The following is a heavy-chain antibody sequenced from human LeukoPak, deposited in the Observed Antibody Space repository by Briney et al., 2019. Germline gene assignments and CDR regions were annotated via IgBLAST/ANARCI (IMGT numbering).Heavy chain of an antibody. CDR3: ARDLRHYDILTGYYTFDY. V-gene: IGHV3-21*01. D-gene: IGHD3-9*01. CDR1: GFTFSSYS. J-gene: IGHJ4*02. Sequence: GGSLRLSCAASGFTFSSYSMNWVRQAPGKELEWVSSISSSSSYIYYADSVKGRFTISRDNAKNPLYLQMNSLRAEDTAVYYCARDLRHYDILTGYYTFDYWGQGTLVTVSS. CDR2: ISSSSSYI.